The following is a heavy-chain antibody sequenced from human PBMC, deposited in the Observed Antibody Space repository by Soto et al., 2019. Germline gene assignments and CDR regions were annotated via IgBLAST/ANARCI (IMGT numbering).Heavy chain of an antibody. CDR2: IYYSGST. CDR1: GGSISSYY. J-gene: IGHJ6*03. CDR3: ARIYGDQTYYYYYMDV. D-gene: IGHD4-17*01. Sequence: PSETLSLTCTVSGGSISSYYWSWIRQPPGKGLEWIGYIYYSGSTNYNPSLKSRVTISVDTSKNQFSLKLSSVTAADTAVYYCARIYGDQTYYYYYMDVWGKGTTVTVSS. V-gene: IGHV4-59*01.